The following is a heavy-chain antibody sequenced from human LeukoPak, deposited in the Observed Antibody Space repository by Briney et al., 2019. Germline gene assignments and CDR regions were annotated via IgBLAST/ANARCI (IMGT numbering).Heavy chain of an antibody. CDR1: GYTFTGYY. Sequence: ASVKVSCKASGYTFTGYYMHWVRQAPGQGLERMGWINPNSGSTNYAQKFQGRVTMTRDTSISTAYMELSRLRSDDTAVYYCARRYGSGSLDYWGQGTLVTVSS. CDR3: ARRYGSGSLDY. J-gene: IGHJ4*02. V-gene: IGHV1-2*02. D-gene: IGHD3-10*01. CDR2: INPNSGST.